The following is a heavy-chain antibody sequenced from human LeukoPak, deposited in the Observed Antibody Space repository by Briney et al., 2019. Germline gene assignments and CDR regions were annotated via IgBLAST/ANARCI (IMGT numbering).Heavy chain of an antibody. CDR1: GFTFSSYG. D-gene: IGHD6-13*01. Sequence: GGSLRLSCAASGFTFSSYGMHWVRQAPGKGLEWVSAISGSGGSTYYADSVKGRFTISRDNSKNTLYLQMNSLRAEDTALYYCAKTGGIAAAHWGQGTLVTVSS. CDR3: AKTGGIAAAH. CDR2: ISGSGGST. J-gene: IGHJ4*02. V-gene: IGHV3-23*01.